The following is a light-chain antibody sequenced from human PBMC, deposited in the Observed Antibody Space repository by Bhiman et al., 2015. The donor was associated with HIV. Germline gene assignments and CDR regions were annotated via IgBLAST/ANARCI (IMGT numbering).Light chain of an antibody. CDR3: QSYDSTLSGFYV. CDR1: SSNIGAGYD. V-gene: IGLV1-40*01. CDR2: GNN. Sequence: QSVLTQPPSVSGAPGQRVTISCTGRSSNIGAGYDVHWYQQLPGTAPKVLIYGNNNRPSGVPDRFSGSKSGTSASLAITGLQAEDEADYYCQSYDSTLSGFYVFGTGTKVTVL. J-gene: IGLJ1*01.